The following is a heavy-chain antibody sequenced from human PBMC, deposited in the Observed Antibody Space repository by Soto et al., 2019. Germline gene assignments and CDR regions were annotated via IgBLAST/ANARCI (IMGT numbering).Heavy chain of an antibody. J-gene: IGHJ6*02. CDR2: INHSGST. V-gene: IGHV4-34*01. Sequence: PSETLSLTCAVYGRSFSGYYWSWIRQPPGKGLEWIGEINHSGSTNYNPSLKSRVTISVDTSKNQFSLKLSSVTAADTAVYYCARGGSSTSLRVYYYYGMDVWGQGTTVTVSS. CDR1: GRSFSGYY. CDR3: ARGGSSTSLRVYYYYGMDV. D-gene: IGHD2-2*01.